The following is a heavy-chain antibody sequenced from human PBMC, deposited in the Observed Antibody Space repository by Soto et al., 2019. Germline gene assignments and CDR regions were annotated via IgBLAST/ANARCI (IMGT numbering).Heavy chain of an antibody. Sequence: GASVKVSCKASGGTFSSYAISWLRQSPGQGLEWMGGIIPIFGTANYAQKFQGRVTITADESTSTAYMELSSLRSEDTAVYYCAMRAGTGYYYGMDVWGQGTTVTVSS. D-gene: IGHD6-19*01. CDR3: AMRAGTGYYYGMDV. CDR1: GGTFSSYA. CDR2: IIPIFGTA. V-gene: IGHV1-69*13. J-gene: IGHJ6*02.